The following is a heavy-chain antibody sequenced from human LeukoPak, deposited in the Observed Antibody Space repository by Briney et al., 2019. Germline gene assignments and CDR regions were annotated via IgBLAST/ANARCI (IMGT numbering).Heavy chain of an antibody. CDR1: GGSISSYY. CDR2: IYYSGST. J-gene: IGHJ6*03. V-gene: IGHV4-59*12. D-gene: IGHD2-15*01. Sequence: SETLSLTCTVSGGSISSYYWSWIRQPPGKGLEWIGYIYYSGSTNYNPSLKSRVTISVDTSKNQFSLKLSSVTAADTAVYYCARCSGGSWPYYYYYYYMDVWGKGTTVTVSS. CDR3: ARCSGGSWPYYYYYYYMDV.